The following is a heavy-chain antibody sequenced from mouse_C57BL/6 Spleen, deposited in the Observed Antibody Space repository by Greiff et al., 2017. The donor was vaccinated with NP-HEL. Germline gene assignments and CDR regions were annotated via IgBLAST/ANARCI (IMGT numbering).Heavy chain of an antibody. CDR1: GYAFSSSW. CDR3: DYGSSLYAMDY. CDR2: IYPGDGDT. Sequence: QVQLQQSGPELVKPGASVKISCKASGYAFSSSWMNWVKQRPGTGLEWIGRIYPGDGDTNYNGKFQGKAKLTADKSSSTAYMQLSSLTSEDSAVYFCDYGSSLYAMDYWGQGTSVTVSS. D-gene: IGHD1-1*01. J-gene: IGHJ4*01. V-gene: IGHV1-82*01.